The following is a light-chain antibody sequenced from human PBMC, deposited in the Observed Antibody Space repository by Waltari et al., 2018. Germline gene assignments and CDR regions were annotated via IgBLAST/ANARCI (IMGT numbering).Light chain of an antibody. Sequence: EIVLTQSPGTLSLSPGERATLSCRASQGVGKYLAWYQPRPGQARRLLLYHATIRATGNPDGVSGSGSGTDFSRTISRLEPEDFAVYYCQKYDFLPATFGQGTTVEIK. CDR1: QGVGKY. J-gene: IGKJ1*01. CDR3: QKYDFLPAT. CDR2: HAT. V-gene: IGKV3-20*01.